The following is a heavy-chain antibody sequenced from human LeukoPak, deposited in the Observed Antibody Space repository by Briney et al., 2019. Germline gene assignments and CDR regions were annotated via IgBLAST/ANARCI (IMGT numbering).Heavy chain of an antibody. V-gene: IGHV7-4-1*02. J-gene: IGHJ4*02. CDR2: INTNTGNP. CDR1: GYTFTSYA. CDR3: ARDGANTFGGVIVTQNFDY. Sequence: ASVKVSCKASGYTFTSYAMNWVRQAPGQGLEWMGWINTNTGNPMYAQGFTGRFVVSLDTSVNTAYLQISSLKAEDTAVYYCARDGANTFGGVIVTQNFDYWGQGTLVTVSS. D-gene: IGHD3-16*02.